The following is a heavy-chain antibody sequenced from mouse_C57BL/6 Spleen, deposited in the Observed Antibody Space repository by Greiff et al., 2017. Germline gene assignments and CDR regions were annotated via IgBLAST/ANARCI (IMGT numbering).Heavy chain of an antibody. CDR1: GYTFTSYW. D-gene: IGHD2-5*01. V-gene: IGHV1-52*01. CDR3: ARDGVYSNYGLGYFDV. CDR2: IDPSDSET. J-gene: IGHJ1*03. Sequence: QVQLQQPGAELVRPGSSVKLSCKASGYTFTSYWMHWVKQRPIQGLEWIGNIDPSDSETHYNQKFKDKATLTVDKSSSTAYMQLSSLTSEDSAVYYCARDGVYSNYGLGYFDVWGTGTTVTVSS.